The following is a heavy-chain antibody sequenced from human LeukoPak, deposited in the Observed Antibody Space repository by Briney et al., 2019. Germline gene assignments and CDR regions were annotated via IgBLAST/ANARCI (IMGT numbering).Heavy chain of an antibody. CDR2: IYPGDSDT. CDR3: ARSTFDTSGSYTFYDY. CDR1: GYNFSAYW. V-gene: IGHV5-51*01. J-gene: IGHJ4*02. D-gene: IGHD3-22*01. Sequence: GESLKISCKGSGYNFSAYWIGWVRQMPGKGLEWMWIIYPGDSDTRYSPSFQGQVTISADKSISTAYLQWSSLSDTAIYYCARSTFDTSGSYTFYDYWGQGTLVTVSS.